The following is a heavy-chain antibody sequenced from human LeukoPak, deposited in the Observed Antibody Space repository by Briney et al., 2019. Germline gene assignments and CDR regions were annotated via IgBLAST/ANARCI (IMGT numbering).Heavy chain of an antibody. CDR3: ARAGRVRTYYYGSGSYYY. CDR1: GLTFSSYW. J-gene: IGHJ4*02. Sequence: AGGSLRLSCAASGLTFSSYWMHWVRQAPGKGLVWVSRINSEGSSTSYADSVKGRFTISRDNAKNTLYLQMNSLRAEDTAVYYCARAGRVRTYYYGSGSYYYWGQGTLVTVSS. D-gene: IGHD3-10*01. CDR2: INSEGSST. V-gene: IGHV3-74*01.